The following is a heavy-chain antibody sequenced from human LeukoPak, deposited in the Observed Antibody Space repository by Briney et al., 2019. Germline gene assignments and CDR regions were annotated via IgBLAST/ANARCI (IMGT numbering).Heavy chain of an antibody. CDR2: IYHSGST. CDR3: TRDRELGF. V-gene: IGHV4-59*01. CDR1: GGSISIYY. D-gene: IGHD1-26*01. Sequence: SETLSLTCTVSGGSISIYYWNWLRQPPGKGLEWIGSIYHSGSTTYNPSLKTRVTISRDTSKNHFSLKLTSVTATDTAVYYCTRDRELGFWGQGTLVTVSS. J-gene: IGHJ4*02.